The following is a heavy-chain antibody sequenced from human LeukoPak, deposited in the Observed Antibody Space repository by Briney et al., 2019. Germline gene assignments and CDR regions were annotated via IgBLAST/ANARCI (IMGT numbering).Heavy chain of an antibody. CDR2: ISGSGGST. CDR1: GFTFSSYA. D-gene: IGHD3-9*01. J-gene: IGHJ4*02. Sequence: GGSLRLSCAASGFTFSSYAMSWVRQAPGKGLEWVSAISGSGGSTYYADSVKGRFIISRDNSKNTLYLQMNSLRAEDTAVYYCAKEAVDYDILTGYYTTGYFDYWGQGTLVTVSS. V-gene: IGHV3-23*01. CDR3: AKEAVDYDILTGYYTTGYFDY.